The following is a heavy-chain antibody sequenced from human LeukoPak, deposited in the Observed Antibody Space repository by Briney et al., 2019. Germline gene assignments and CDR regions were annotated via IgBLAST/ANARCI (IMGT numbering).Heavy chain of an antibody. CDR2: IWHGGNNK. J-gene: IGHJ5*02. V-gene: IGHV3-33*01. CDR3: ARSWGSAVTFSWFDP. CDR1: GFSFSSYG. Sequence: GRSLRLSCAASGFSFSSYGMYWVRQAPGKGLEGVAVIWHGGNNKYYADSVKGRFTISRDNSRNTVYLQMDSLRAEDTAVYYCARSWGSAVTFSWFDPWGQGTLVTVSS. D-gene: IGHD7-27*01.